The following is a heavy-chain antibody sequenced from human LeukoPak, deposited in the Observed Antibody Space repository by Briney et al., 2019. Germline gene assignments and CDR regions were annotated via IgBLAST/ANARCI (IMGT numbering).Heavy chain of an antibody. CDR2: INSDGSST. J-gene: IGHJ6*03. CDR1: GFTFSSYW. V-gene: IGHV3-74*01. CDR3: VRYPGTYYYDSSGYYAYYYYYMDV. Sequence: GGSLRLSCAASGFTFSSYWMHWVRQAPGKGLVWVSRINSDGSSTSYADPVKGRFTISRDNAKNTLYLQMNSLRAEDTAVYYCVRYPGTYYYDSSGYYAYYYYYMDVWGKGTTVTVSS. D-gene: IGHD3-22*01.